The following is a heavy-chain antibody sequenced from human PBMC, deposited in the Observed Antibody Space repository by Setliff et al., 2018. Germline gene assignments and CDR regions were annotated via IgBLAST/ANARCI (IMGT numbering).Heavy chain of an antibody. CDR2: IFTSGST. D-gene: IGHD3-9*01. CDR1: GGSVSTFY. Sequence: SETLSLTCRVSGGSVSTFYWTWIRQPPGKGLEWIGYIFTSGSTQYNPSLKSRATISRDTSSNQFSLKLFSVTAADTAVYYCAHSTTFDLHHDYWGQGALGTVSS. V-gene: IGHV4-4*09. J-gene: IGHJ4*02. CDR3: AHSTTFDLHHDY.